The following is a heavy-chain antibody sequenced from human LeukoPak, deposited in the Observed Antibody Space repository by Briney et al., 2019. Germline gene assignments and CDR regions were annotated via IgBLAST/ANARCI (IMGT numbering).Heavy chain of an antibody. D-gene: IGHD3-10*01. V-gene: IGHV3-33*01. CDR1: GFNFSSYG. J-gene: IGHJ4*02. Sequence: GRSLGLSCAASGFNFSSYGMHLVRQAPGKGLEGVAVIWYDGSNKYYADSVKGRFTISRDNSKNTLYLQMNSLRAEDTAVYYCARDLDPGDYYFDYWGQGTLVTVSS. CDR2: IWYDGSNK. CDR3: ARDLDPGDYYFDY.